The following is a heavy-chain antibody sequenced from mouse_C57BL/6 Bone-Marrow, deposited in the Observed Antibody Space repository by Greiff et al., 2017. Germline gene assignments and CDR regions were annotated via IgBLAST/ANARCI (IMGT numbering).Heavy chain of an antibody. CDR2: IHPNSGST. Sequence: QVQLQQPGAELVKPGASVKLSCKASGYTFTSYWMHWVKQRPGQGLEWIGMIHPNSGSTNYNEKFKSKATLTVDKSSSTAYLQLSSLTSEDSAVYYCERKEQLRYDFDVWGTGTTVTVSS. V-gene: IGHV1-64*01. CDR3: ERKEQLRYDFDV. J-gene: IGHJ1*03. CDR1: GYTFTSYW. D-gene: IGHD3-2*02.